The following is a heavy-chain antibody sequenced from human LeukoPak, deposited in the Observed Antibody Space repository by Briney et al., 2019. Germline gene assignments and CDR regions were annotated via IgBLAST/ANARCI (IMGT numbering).Heavy chain of an antibody. CDR1: GFTFSSYA. J-gene: IGHJ4*02. V-gene: IGHV3-30-3*01. Sequence: GRSLRLSCAASGFTFSSYAMHWVRQAPGKGLEWVAVISYDGSNKYYADSVKGRFTISRDNSKNTLYLQMNSLRAEDTAVYYCAKDLASSYGFFFDYWGQGTLVTVSS. CDR3: AKDLASSYGFFFDY. CDR2: ISYDGSNK. D-gene: IGHD5-18*01.